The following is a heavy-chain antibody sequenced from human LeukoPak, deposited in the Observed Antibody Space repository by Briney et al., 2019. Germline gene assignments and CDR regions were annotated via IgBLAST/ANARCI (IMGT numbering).Heavy chain of an antibody. CDR2: ISYDGSNK. J-gene: IGHJ5*02. D-gene: IGHD6-19*01. CDR3: AKAHLREQWLVKWFDP. V-gene: IGHV3-30*04. CDR1: GFTFSSYA. Sequence: GGSLRLSCAASGFTFSSYAMHWVRQAPGKGLEWVAVISYDGSNKYYADSVKGRFTISRDNSKNTLYLQMNSLRAEDTAVYYCAKAHLREQWLVKWFDPWGQGTLVTVSS.